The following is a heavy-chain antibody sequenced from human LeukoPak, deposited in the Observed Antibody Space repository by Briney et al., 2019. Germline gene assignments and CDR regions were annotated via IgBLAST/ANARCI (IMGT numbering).Heavy chain of an antibody. J-gene: IGHJ4*02. CDR3: ASLKYYYDSSGYYYFHY. Sequence: GGSLRLSCAASGFTFSSYWMSWVRQAPGKGLEWVANIKQDGGEKYYVDSVKGRFTISRDNAKNSLYLQMNSLRAEDSAVYYCASLKYYYDSSGYYYFHYWGQGTLVTVSS. V-gene: IGHV3-7*01. CDR1: GFTFSSYW. CDR2: IKQDGGEK. D-gene: IGHD3-22*01.